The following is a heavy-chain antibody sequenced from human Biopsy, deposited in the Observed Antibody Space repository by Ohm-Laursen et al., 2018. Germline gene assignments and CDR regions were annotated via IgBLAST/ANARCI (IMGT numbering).Heavy chain of an antibody. CDR3: ARGMRSSGWPYFDS. Sequence: SDTLSLTCTVSGGSIGSFFWSWIRQPPGKGLEWIGYIYYSGSTANYNPSLESRVTMSVDMPKNQFSLKLSSVTAADTAIYYCARGMRSSGWPYFDSWGQGTLVTVSS. D-gene: IGHD6-19*01. J-gene: IGHJ4*02. V-gene: IGHV4-59*07. CDR2: IYYSGSTA. CDR1: GGSIGSFF.